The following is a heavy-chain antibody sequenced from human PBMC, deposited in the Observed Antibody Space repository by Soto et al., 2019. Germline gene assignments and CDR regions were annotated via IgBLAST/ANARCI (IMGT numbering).Heavy chain of an antibody. CDR1: GGSISSYY. D-gene: IGHD5-12*01. CDR2: IYYSGST. Sequence: QVQLQESGPGLVKPSETLSLTCTVSGGSISSYYWSWIRQPPGKGLEWIGYIYYSGSTNYNPSLKSPVTISVDTSKNQFSLKLSSVTAADTAVYYCATSGYSGYDYGMDVWGQGTTVTVSS. CDR3: ATSGYSGYDYGMDV. J-gene: IGHJ6*02. V-gene: IGHV4-59*01.